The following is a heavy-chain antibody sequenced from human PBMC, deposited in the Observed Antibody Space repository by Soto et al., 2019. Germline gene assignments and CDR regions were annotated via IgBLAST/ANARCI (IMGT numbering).Heavy chain of an antibody. CDR2: IIPIFGTA. J-gene: IGHJ3*02. CDR1: GGTFSSYA. V-gene: IGHV1-69*13. CDR3: ARDRDDFYDSSGYYAFDI. D-gene: IGHD3-22*01. Sequence: ASVKVSCKASGGTFSSYAISWVRQAPGQGLEWVGGIIPIFGTANYAQKFQGRVTITADESTSTAYMELSSLRSEDTAVYYCARDRDDFYDSSGYYAFDIWGQGTMVTVSS.